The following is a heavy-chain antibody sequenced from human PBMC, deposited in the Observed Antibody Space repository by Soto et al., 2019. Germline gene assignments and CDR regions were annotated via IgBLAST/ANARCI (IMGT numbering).Heavy chain of an antibody. J-gene: IGHJ4*02. V-gene: IGHV3-23*01. CDR2: ISGSGGST. CDR3: ASPYYNYGYNIDY. D-gene: IGHD5-18*01. CDR1: GFTFSSYA. Sequence: PGGSLRLSCAASGFTFSSYAMSWVRQAPGKGLEWVSTISGSGGSTYYADSVKGRFTISRDNSKNTVYLQMNSLRAEDTAVYYCASPYYNYGYNIDYWGQGTLVTVSS.